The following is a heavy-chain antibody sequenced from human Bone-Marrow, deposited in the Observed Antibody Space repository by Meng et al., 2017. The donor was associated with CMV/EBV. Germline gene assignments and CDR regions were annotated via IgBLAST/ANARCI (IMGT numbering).Heavy chain of an antibody. CDR2: IYSGGST. CDR3: ARDGPNCSSTSCYFDY. V-gene: IGHV3-53*01. Sequence: GESLKISCAASGFTVSSNYMSWVRQAPGKGLEWVSVIYSGGSTYYADSVKGRFTISRDNSKNTLYLQMNSLRAEDTAVYYCARDGPNCSSTSCYFDYWGQGTRVTVSS. J-gene: IGHJ4*02. CDR1: GFTVSSNY. D-gene: IGHD2-2*01.